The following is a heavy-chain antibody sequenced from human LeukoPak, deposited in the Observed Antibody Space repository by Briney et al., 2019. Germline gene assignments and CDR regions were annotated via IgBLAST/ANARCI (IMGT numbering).Heavy chain of an antibody. CDR1: GFTFSSYA. J-gene: IGHJ4*02. Sequence: GGSLRHSCAASGFTFSSYAMSWVRQAPGKGLEWVSAISGSGGSTYYADSVKGRFTISRDNSKNTLYLQMNSLRAEDTAVYYCAKAGVGATVYYFDYWGQGTLVTVSS. CDR3: AKAGVGATVYYFDY. V-gene: IGHV3-23*01. CDR2: ISGSGGST. D-gene: IGHD1-26*01.